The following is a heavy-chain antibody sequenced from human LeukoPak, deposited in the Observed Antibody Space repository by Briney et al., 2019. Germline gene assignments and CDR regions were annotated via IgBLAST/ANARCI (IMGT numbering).Heavy chain of an antibody. J-gene: IGHJ4*02. CDR2: IYSGGST. CDR3: AREPDYYDSSGYYPPLGY. V-gene: IGHV3-53*01. D-gene: IGHD3-22*01. CDR1: VFTVSSNY. Sequence: PGGSLRLSCAASVFTVSSNYMSWVRQAPGKGVEWVSVIYSGGSTYYADSVKGRFTISRDNSKNTLYLQMTSLRAEDTAVYYCAREPDYYDSSGYYPPLGYWGQGTLVTVSS.